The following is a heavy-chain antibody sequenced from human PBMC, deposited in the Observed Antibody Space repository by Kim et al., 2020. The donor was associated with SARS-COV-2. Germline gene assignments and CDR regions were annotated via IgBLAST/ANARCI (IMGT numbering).Heavy chain of an antibody. D-gene: IGHD6-19*01. V-gene: IGHV3-9*01. CDR3: AKGRVAGSDTSYYYSMDV. J-gene: IGHJ6*02. CDR2: ISWNSGTI. CDR1: GFTFDDYA. Sequence: GGSLRLSCAASGFTFDDYAMNWVRQAPVKGLEWVSGISWNSGTIDYVDSVRGRFTISRDNARKSLFLQMNSLRPEDTALYYCAKGRVAGSDTSYYYSMDVWGQGTTVIVS.